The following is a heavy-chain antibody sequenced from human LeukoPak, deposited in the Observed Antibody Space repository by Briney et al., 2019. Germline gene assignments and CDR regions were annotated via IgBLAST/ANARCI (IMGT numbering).Heavy chain of an antibody. CDR2: IRFDGSNQ. CDR3: ARSLLVINYGGNSYYFDY. Sequence: GGSLRLSCAAAGFTFSSYGMHWVRQAPGKGLEWVTFIRFDGSNQYYADSVKGRFTISRDNSKNTLYLQMNSLRAEDTAVYYCARSLLVINYGGNSYYFDYWGQGTLVTVSS. D-gene: IGHD4-23*01. J-gene: IGHJ4*02. V-gene: IGHV3-30*02. CDR1: GFTFSSYG.